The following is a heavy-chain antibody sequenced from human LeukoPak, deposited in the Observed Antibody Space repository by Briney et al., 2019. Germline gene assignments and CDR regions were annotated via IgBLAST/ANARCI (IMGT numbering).Heavy chain of an antibody. D-gene: IGHD6-13*01. CDR1: GFTFSEYA. V-gene: IGHV3-23*01. J-gene: IGHJ4*02. Sequence: GGSLRLSCAASGFTFSEYAMSWVRQAPRKGLEWVSAVDGSGGSKYYADSVKGRFTISRDNSRNTLYLQMNSLRAEDTAVYYCAKGADSSSWWFDYWGQGTLVTVSS. CDR2: VDGSGGSK. CDR3: AKGADSSSWWFDY.